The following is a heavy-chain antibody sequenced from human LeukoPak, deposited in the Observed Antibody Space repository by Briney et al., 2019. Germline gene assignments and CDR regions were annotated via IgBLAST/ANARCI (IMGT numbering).Heavy chain of an antibody. Sequence: PGGSLRLSCAASGFTFSNYWMHWVRQAPGKGLVWFSRINSDGITTSYAESVKGRFSISRDNAKNTLYLQMNSLKAEDTAVYYCARDGSSWANWFDPWGQGTLVTVSP. CDR2: INSDGITT. J-gene: IGHJ5*02. V-gene: IGHV3-74*01. D-gene: IGHD6-13*01. CDR3: ARDGSSWANWFDP. CDR1: GFTFSNYW.